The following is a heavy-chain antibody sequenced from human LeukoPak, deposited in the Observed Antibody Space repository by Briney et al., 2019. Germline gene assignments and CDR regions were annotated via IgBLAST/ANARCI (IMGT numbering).Heavy chain of an antibody. CDR3: ARAEFRAFDI. V-gene: IGHV3-64*01. Sequence: GGSLRLSCAASGFTFSSYSMHWVRQAPGKGLEYVSAISSNGSSTYYANSVKGRFTISRDNSKNTLYLQMGSLRADDMALYYCARAEFRAFDIWGQGTMVTVSS. J-gene: IGHJ3*02. CDR2: ISSNGSST. CDR1: GFTFSSYS. D-gene: IGHD3-10*01.